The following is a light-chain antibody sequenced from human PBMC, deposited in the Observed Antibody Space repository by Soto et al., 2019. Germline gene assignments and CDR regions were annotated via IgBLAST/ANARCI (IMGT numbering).Light chain of an antibody. V-gene: IGLV2-14*01. CDR2: EVN. CDR3: SSFTSSTTLV. J-gene: IGLJ2*01. Sequence: QSALTQPASVSGSPGQSITISCTGTSSDIGGYNFVSWYQQHPGKAPQLLIYEVNNRPSGVSNRFSGSKSGNTASLTISGLQAEDEADYYCSSFTSSTTLVFGGGTQLTVL. CDR1: SSDIGGYNF.